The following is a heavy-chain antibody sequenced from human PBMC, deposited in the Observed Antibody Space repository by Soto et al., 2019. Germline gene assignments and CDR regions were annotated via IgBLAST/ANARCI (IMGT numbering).Heavy chain of an antibody. CDR1: GYSFTIYW. V-gene: IGHV5-10-1*01. Sequence: GESLKISCKCSGYSFTIYWISWVRQMPGKGLEWMGRIDPSDSYTNYSPPFQGHVTISADKSISTAYLQWSSLKASDTAMYYCERLGAAAGFMDVWGQGTTVTVSS. J-gene: IGHJ6*02. D-gene: IGHD6-13*01. CDR2: IDPSDSYT. CDR3: ERLGAAAGFMDV.